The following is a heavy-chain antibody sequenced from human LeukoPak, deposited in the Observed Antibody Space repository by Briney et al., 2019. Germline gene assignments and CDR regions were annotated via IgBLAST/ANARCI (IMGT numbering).Heavy chain of an antibody. CDR1: GFTFSSYG. D-gene: IGHD3-22*01. J-gene: IGHJ4*02. CDR2: ISYDGSNK. CDR3: AKDYSPGYYDSSGYLDY. Sequence: GGSLRLSCAASGFTFSSYGMHWVRQAPGKGLEWVAVISYDGSNKYYADSVKGRFTISRDNFKNTLYLQMNSLRAEDTAVYYCAKDYSPGYYDSSGYLDYWGQGTLVTVSS. V-gene: IGHV3-30*18.